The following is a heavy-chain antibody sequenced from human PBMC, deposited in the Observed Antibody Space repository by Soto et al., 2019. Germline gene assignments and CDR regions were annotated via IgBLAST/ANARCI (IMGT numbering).Heavy chain of an antibody. J-gene: IGHJ4*02. CDR3: ARADCSGGSCYSDYFDY. D-gene: IGHD2-15*01. CDR2: IKQDGSEK. CDR1: GFTFSSYW. V-gene: IGHV3-7*05. Sequence: GESLKISCAASGFTFSSYWMSWVRQAPGKGLEWVANIKQDGSEKYYVDSVKGRFTISRDNAKNSLYLQMNSLRAEDTAVYYCARADCSGGSCYSDYFDYWGQGTLVTVSS.